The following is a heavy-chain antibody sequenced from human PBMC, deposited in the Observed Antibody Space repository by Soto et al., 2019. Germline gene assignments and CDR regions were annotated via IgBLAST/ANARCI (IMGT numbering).Heavy chain of an antibody. CDR1: GYTLTTYS. Sequence: QVQLVQSGAEVKKPGASVKVSCKASGYTLTTYSMHWVHQAPGQRLEWMGWMNPLNGDTKYSQRFQGRLTIIRDTSASTAYMELSSLRSEDTAIYYCARGNSGAFDIWGQGTMVTVSS. CDR2: MNPLNGDT. CDR3: ARGNSGAFDI. J-gene: IGHJ3*02. V-gene: IGHV1-3*01. D-gene: IGHD6-19*01.